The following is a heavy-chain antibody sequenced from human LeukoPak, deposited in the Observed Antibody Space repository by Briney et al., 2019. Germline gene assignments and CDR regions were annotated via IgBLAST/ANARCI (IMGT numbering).Heavy chain of an antibody. J-gene: IGHJ3*02. D-gene: IGHD1-1*01. CDR2: INHSGST. CDR3: ARALEIDAFDI. V-gene: IGHV4-34*01. Sequence: SETLSLTCAVYGGSFSGYYWSWIRQPPGKGLEWIGEINHSGSTNYNPSLKSRVTISVDTSKNQFSLKLSSVTAADTAVYYCARALEIDAFDIWAKGQWSPSLQ. CDR1: GGSFSGYY.